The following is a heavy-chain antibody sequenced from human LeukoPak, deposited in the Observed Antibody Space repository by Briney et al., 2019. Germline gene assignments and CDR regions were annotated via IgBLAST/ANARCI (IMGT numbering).Heavy chain of an antibody. Sequence: PSETLSLTCTVSGGSISSYYWSWIRQPAGKGLEWIGRIYTSGSTNYNPSLKSRVTMSVDTSKNQFSLKLSSVNAADTAVYYCARDYYDSSGYYWWYFDYWGQGTLVTVSS. J-gene: IGHJ4*02. CDR1: GGSISSYY. CDR3: ARDYYDSSGYYWWYFDY. D-gene: IGHD3-22*01. CDR2: IYTSGST. V-gene: IGHV4-4*07.